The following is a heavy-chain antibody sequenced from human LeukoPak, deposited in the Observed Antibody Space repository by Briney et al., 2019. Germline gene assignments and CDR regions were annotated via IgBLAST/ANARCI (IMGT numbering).Heavy chain of an antibody. CDR1: GFTFSSYG. D-gene: IGHD2-15*01. Sequence: GGSLRLSCAASGFTFSSYGMHWVRQAPGKGLEWVAVISYDGSNKYYADSVKGRFTISRDNSKNTLYLQMNSLRAEDTAVYYCATPSCSGGSFCSPLGHWGQGTLVTVSS. V-gene: IGHV3-30*03. CDR2: ISYDGSNK. J-gene: IGHJ4*02. CDR3: ATPSCSGGSFCSPLGH.